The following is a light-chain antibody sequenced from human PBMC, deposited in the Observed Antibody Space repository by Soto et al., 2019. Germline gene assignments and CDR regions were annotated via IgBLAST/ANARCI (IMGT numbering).Light chain of an antibody. CDR3: WSYGGSYTSEV. CDR1: SSDVGGYVY. Sequence: QSVLTQPRSVSGPPGQPVTISCTGISSDVGGYVYVSWYQQHPGKAPHLIIYDVNKRPSGVPHRFSGSKSGNTASLTISGLQEEDEADYYCWSYGGSYTSEVFGGGTKLTVL. V-gene: IGLV2-11*01. CDR2: DVN. J-gene: IGLJ2*01.